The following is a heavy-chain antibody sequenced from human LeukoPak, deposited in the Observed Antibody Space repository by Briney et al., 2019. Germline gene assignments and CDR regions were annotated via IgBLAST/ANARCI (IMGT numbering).Heavy chain of an antibody. J-gene: IGHJ4*02. Sequence: SETLSLTCAVYGGSFSGYYWSWIRQPPGKGLEWIGEINHSGSTNYNPSLKSRVTISVDTSKNQFSLKLSSVTAADTAVYYCARSLKLGWRTPPAPFDYWGQGTLVTVSS. CDR1: GGSFSGYY. D-gene: IGHD3-3*01. CDR2: INHSGST. V-gene: IGHV4-34*01. CDR3: ARSLKLGWRTPPAPFDY.